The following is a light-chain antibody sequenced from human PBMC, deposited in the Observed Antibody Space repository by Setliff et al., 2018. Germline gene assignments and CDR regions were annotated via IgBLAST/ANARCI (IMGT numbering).Light chain of an antibody. CDR2: DVT. CDR1: SGDVDVYNY. J-gene: IGLJ2*01. Sequence: QSALTQPPSASGSLGQSVTTACTGFSGDVDVYNYVSWYQHHPGKGPKLIIYDVTNRPSGVSNRFSGSKSGNSASLTISGLQADDEAHYYCSSNTNTNTLLIFGGGTQRTVL. CDR3: SSNTNTNTLLI. V-gene: IGLV2-14*03.